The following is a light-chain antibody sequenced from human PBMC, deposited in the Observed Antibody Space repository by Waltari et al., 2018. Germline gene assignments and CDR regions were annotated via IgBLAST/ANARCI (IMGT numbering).Light chain of an antibody. J-gene: IGLJ2*01. CDR1: SSDDGGYNY. Sequence: QSALTQPRSVSGCPGQSVTIPCTGTSSDDGGYNYVSWYQQHPGKAPKLMIYDVSKRPSGVPDRFSGSKSGNTASLTISGLQAEDEADYYCCSYAGSYHVVFGGGTKLTVL. CDR3: CSYAGSYHVV. V-gene: IGLV2-11*01. CDR2: DVS.